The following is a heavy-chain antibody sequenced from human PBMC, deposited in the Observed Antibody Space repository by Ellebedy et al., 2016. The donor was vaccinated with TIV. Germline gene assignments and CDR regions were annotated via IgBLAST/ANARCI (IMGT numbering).Heavy chain of an antibody. J-gene: IGHJ6*02. V-gene: IGHV5-51*01. Sequence: GESLKISXKGSGYSFTSYWIGWVRQMPGKGLEWMGIIYPGDSDTRYSPSFQGQVTISADKSISTAYLQWSSLKASDTAMYYCARYGSGSGWINYYYYYGMDVWGQGTTVTVSS. D-gene: IGHD6-19*01. CDR2: IYPGDSDT. CDR3: ARYGSGSGWINYYYYYGMDV. CDR1: GYSFTSYW.